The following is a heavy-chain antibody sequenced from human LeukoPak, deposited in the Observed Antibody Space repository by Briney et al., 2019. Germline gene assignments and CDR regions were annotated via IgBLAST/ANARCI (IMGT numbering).Heavy chain of an antibody. CDR3: VRDFRSVDY. CDR2: ICPGGTIT. CDR1: GFTFSNYC. Sequence: GSLSLSCTASGFTFSNYCMHWVRQTPGKGLIWVSRICPGGTITNYADSVKGRFTISRDDAKNMMFLQMNSLRADDTAVYYCVRDFRSVDYWGQGILVTVSS. J-gene: IGHJ4*02. V-gene: IGHV3-74*01.